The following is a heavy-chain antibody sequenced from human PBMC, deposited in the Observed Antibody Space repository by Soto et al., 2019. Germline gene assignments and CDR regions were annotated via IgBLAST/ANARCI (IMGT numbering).Heavy chain of an antibody. CDR2: IKPDGSEN. Sequence: GGSLRLSCAASGFTFSTYWMHWVRQAPGKGLEWVANIKPDGSENYYVDSVKGRFTISRDNAKSSLYLQMSSLRAEDTAVYYCARALASAGSLWGQGTLVTVSS. CDR1: GFTFSTYW. CDR3: ARALASAGSL. D-gene: IGHD6-13*01. J-gene: IGHJ4*02. V-gene: IGHV3-7*01.